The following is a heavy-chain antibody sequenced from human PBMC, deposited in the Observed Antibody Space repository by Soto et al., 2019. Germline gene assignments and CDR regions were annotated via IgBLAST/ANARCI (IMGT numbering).Heavy chain of an antibody. V-gene: IGHV4-31*03. CDR3: ARFNGPPYCFDF. J-gene: IGHJ4*02. CDR1: GDSISSGGYY. Sequence: PSETLSLTCIVSGDSISSGGYYWSWIRQHPGKGLECIGYIYYSGSTFYNPSLKRRISISVDPSKNQFSLNLRSVTAADTAMYYCARFNGPPYCFDFWGQGTLVTVSS. CDR2: IYYSGST.